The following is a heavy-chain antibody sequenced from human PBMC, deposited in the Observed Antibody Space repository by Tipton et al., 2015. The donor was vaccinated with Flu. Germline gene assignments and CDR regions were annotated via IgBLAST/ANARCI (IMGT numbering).Heavy chain of an antibody. D-gene: IGHD3-10*01. V-gene: IGHV3-23*01. Sequence: LSLTCAASGFTFSRYTMSWVRQAPGKGLEWVSAVSGGGANTYYADSLQGRFSISRDNSKNTLYLQMNSLRAEDTAVYYCAKRSVLLWFGEGRDAFDVWGQGTMVTVSS. CDR3: AKRSVLLWFGEGRDAFDV. CDR1: GFTFSRYT. CDR2: VSGGGANT. J-gene: IGHJ3*01.